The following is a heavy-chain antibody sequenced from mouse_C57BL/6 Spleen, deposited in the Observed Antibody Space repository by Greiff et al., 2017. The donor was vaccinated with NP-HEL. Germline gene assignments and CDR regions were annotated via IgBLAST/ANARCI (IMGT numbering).Heavy chain of an antibody. CDR1: GYAFSSSW. Sequence: VQLQQSGPELVKPGASVKISCKASGYAFSSSWMNWVKQRPGKGLEWIGRIYPGDGDTNYNGKFKGKATLTADKSSSTAYMQLSSLTSEDSAVYFCVYYYGSSLAWLAYWGQGTLVTVSA. CDR2: IYPGDGDT. V-gene: IGHV1-82*01. J-gene: IGHJ3*01. D-gene: IGHD1-1*01. CDR3: VYYYGSSLAWLAY.